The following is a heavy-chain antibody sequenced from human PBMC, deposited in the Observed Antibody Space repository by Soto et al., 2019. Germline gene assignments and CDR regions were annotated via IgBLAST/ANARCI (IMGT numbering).Heavy chain of an antibody. J-gene: IGHJ4*02. CDR2: ISHSGST. CDR1: GYSISSGYY. D-gene: IGHD6-19*01. Sequence: PSETLSLTCAVSGYSISSGYYWGWIRQPPGKGLEWIGSISHSGSTYYNPSLKSRVTISVDLSKNQFSLKLSSVTAADTAVYYCAGEQWQAAVDFWGQGTLVTVSS. CDR3: AGEQWQAAVDF. V-gene: IGHV4-38-2*01.